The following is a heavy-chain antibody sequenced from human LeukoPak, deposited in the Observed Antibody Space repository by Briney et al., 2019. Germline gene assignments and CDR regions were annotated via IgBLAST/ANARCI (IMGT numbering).Heavy chain of an antibody. J-gene: IGHJ4*02. CDR2: IYYSGST. D-gene: IGHD3-22*01. CDR3: ARRSDSGGYFEGDY. Sequence: PSETLSLTCTVSGGSISSSSYYWGWIRQPPGKGLEWIGSIYYSGSTHYNPSLKSRVIISVDTSKNQFSLKLSSVTAADTAVYYCARRSDSGGYFEGDYWGQGTLVTVSS. V-gene: IGHV4-39*01. CDR1: GGSISSSSYY.